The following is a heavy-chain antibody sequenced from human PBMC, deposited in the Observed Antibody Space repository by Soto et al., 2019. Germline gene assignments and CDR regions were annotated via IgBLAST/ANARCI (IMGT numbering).Heavy chain of an antibody. J-gene: IGHJ4*02. Sequence: GASVKVSCKASGYTFAGYYMHWVRQAPGQRLEWMGWINAGNGNTKYSQKFQGRVTITRDTSVSTAYMELSSLRSEDTAVYYCARSVVRAARALGYWGQGTLVTGSS. CDR2: INAGNGNT. CDR3: ARSVVRAARALGY. CDR1: GYTFAGYY. D-gene: IGHD6-6*01. V-gene: IGHV1-3*01.